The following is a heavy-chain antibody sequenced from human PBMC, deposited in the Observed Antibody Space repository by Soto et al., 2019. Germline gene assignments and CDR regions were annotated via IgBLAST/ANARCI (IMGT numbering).Heavy chain of an antibody. V-gene: IGHV4-31*03. CDR3: AITAGIAAAGPYYFDY. J-gene: IGHJ4*02. Sequence: SETLSLTCTVSGGSISSGGYYWSWIRQHPGKGLEWIGYIYYSGSTYYNPSLKSRVTISVDTSKNQFSLKLSSVTAADTAVYYCAITAGIAAAGPYYFDYWGQGTLVTVSS. CDR1: GGSISSGGYY. CDR2: IYYSGST. D-gene: IGHD6-13*01.